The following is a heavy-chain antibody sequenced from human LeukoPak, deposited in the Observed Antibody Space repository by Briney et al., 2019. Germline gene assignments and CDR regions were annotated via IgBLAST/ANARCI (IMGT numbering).Heavy chain of an antibody. CDR3: AGGAHDAFDI. CDR2: FDPEDGET. CDR1: GYTLTELS. D-gene: IGHD3-16*01. V-gene: IGHV1-24*01. J-gene: IGHJ3*02. Sequence: ASVKVSCKVSGYTLTELSMHWVRQAPGKGLEWMGGFDPEDGETIYAQKFQGRVTMTRNTSISTAYMELSSLRSEDTAVYYCAGGAHDAFDIWGQGTMVTVSS.